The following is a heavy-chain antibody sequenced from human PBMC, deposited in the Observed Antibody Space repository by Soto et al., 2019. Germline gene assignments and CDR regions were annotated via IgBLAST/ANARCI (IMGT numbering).Heavy chain of an antibody. CDR1: GFNFNIYA. V-gene: IGHV3-23*01. CDR3: AKESNHYDSSSYPTDGMDV. CDR2: ISGRGGST. Sequence: GGSLRRSCAASGFNFNIYAMSWVRQAPGKGLEWVSSISGRGGSTFYGDSVKGRFTISRDDAKNTLYLQMNGLRAEDTALYYCAKESNHYDSSSYPTDGMDVWGQGTSVTVSS. J-gene: IGHJ6*02. D-gene: IGHD3-22*01.